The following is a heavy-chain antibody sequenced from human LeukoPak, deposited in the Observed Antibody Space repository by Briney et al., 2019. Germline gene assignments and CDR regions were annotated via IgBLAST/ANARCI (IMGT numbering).Heavy chain of an antibody. J-gene: IGHJ5*02. CDR3: TRAPSLSWFDP. D-gene: IGHD3-10*01. V-gene: IGHV3-49*04. CDR2: IRSKTHGGTT. Sequence: GGSLRLSCAASGFTFSNHGMNWVRQAPGKGLEWVGFIRSKTHGGTTEYAASVKGRFIISRDDSRSIAYLQMNSLKTEDTAVYYCTRAPSLSWFDPWGQGTLVTVSS. CDR1: GFTFSNHG.